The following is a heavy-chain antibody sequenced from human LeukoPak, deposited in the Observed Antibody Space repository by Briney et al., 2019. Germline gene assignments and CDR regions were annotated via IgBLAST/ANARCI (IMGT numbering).Heavy chain of an antibody. V-gene: IGHV4-59*12. CDR3: ASTGYSSVQPYYYYYYMDV. Sequence: SETLSLTCTVSGGSTNDYYWSWIRQPPGRGLEWIAYIYFSGSTDYNPSLKSRVILSVDKSKNQFSLKLSSVTAADTAVYYCASTGYSSVQPYYYYYYMDVWGKGTTVTVSS. CDR2: IYFSGST. D-gene: IGHD6-19*01. J-gene: IGHJ6*03. CDR1: GGSTNDYY.